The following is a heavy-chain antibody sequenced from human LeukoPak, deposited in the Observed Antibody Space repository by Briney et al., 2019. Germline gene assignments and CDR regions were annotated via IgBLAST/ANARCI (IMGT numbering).Heavy chain of an antibody. D-gene: IGHD6-13*01. CDR3: ARDRGSSSGPDYYYYGMDV. V-gene: IGHV3-48*03. Sequence: GGSLRLSCAASGCTFSGYEMNWVRQAPGKGLEWVSYISSSGSTIYYADSVKGRFTISRDNAKNSLYLQMNSLRAEDTAVYYCARDRGSSSGPDYYYYGMDVWGQGTTFTVSS. J-gene: IGHJ6*02. CDR2: ISSSGSTI. CDR1: GCTFSGYE.